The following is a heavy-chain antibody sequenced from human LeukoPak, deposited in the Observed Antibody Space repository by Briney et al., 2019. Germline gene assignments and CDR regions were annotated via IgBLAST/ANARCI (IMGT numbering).Heavy chain of an antibody. CDR2: IYYSGST. D-gene: IGHD3-3*01. CDR1: GGSISSGDYY. CDR3: ARTQTEITIFGVANLYFDY. V-gene: IGHV4-61*08. J-gene: IGHJ4*02. Sequence: PSETLSLTCTVSGGSISSGDYYWSWICQPPGKGLEWIGYIYYSGSTNYNPSLKSRVTISVDTSKNQFSLKLSSVTAADTAVYYCARTQTEITIFGVANLYFDYWGQGTLVTVSS.